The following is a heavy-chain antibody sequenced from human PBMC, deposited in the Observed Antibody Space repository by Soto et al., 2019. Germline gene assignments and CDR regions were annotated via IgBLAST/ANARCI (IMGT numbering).Heavy chain of an antibody. CDR2: IYYNGNT. CDR3: SRDNSGYFPTY. CDR1: GGSVNGASYY. J-gene: IGHJ4*02. D-gene: IGHD3-22*01. V-gene: IGHV4-61*01. Sequence: SETLSLTCSVSGGSVNGASYYWSGMRQPPGKGLEWIGFIYYNGNTKYNPSLKSRVTISLDTSKNQFSLNLTSVTAADAAVYYCSRDNSGYFPTYWGQGTLVTVSS.